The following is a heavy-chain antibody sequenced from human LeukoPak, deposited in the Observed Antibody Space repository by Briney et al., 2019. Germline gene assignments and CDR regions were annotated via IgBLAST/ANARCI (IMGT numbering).Heavy chain of an antibody. CDR3: ARDHYYGPGSLTGFDY. CDR1: GFTFSSYW. CDR2: IKQDGSEK. V-gene: IGHV3-7*01. J-gene: IGHJ4*02. D-gene: IGHD3-10*01. Sequence: GGSLRHSCAASGFTFSSYWMSWVRQAPGKGLEWVANIKQDGSEKYYVDSVKGRFTISRDNAKNSLYLQMNSLRAEDTAVYYCARDHYYGPGSLTGFDYWGQGTLVTVSS.